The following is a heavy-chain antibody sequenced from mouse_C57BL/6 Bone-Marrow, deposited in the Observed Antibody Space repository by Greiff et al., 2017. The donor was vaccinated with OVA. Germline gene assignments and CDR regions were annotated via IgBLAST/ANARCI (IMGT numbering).Heavy chain of an antibody. Sequence: EVKLVESGEGLVKPGGSLKLSCAASGFTFSSYAMSWVRQTPEKRLEWVAYISSGGDYIYYADTVKGRFTISRDNARNTLYLQMSSLKSEDTAMYYCTRYYYGSSYVTYWGQGTLVTVSA. CDR3: TRYYYGSSYVTY. J-gene: IGHJ3*01. CDR2: ISSGGDYI. D-gene: IGHD1-1*01. CDR1: GFTFSSYA. V-gene: IGHV5-9-1*02.